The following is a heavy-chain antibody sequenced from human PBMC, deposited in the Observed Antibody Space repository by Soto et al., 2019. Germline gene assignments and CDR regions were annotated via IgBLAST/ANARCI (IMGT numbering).Heavy chain of an antibody. Sequence: SETLSLTCTVSGGSISSYYWSWIRQPPGKGLEWIGYIYYSGITDYNSSLKSRVTISVDTSKSQSSLKLSSVTAADTAVYYCARGGGVYYFDYWGQGTLVTVSS. J-gene: IGHJ4*02. V-gene: IGHV4-59*01. D-gene: IGHD2-8*02. CDR3: ARGGGVYYFDY. CDR1: GGSISSYY. CDR2: IYYSGIT.